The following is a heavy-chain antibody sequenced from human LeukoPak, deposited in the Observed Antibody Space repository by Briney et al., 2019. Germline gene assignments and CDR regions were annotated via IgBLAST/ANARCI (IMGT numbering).Heavy chain of an antibody. CDR3: ASGMYFFDY. CDR1: GGSFSGYY. CDR2: INHSGST. V-gene: IGHV4-34*01. Sequence: SETLSLTCAVYGGSFSGYYWSWIRQPPGKGLEWIGEINHSGSTNYNPSLKSRVTISVDTSKNQFSLKLSSVTAADAAVYYCASGMYFFDYWGQGTLVTLSS. J-gene: IGHJ4*02.